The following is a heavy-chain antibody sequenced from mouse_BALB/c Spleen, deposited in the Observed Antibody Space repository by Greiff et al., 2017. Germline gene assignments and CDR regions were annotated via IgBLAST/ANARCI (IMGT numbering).Heavy chain of an antibody. Sequence: VQLQQSGTVLARPGASVKMSCKASGYSFTSYWMHWVKQRPGQGLEWIGAIYPGNSDTSYNQKFKGKAKLTAVTSASTAYMELSSLTNEDSAVYYCTREKTFPDGYYGWFDYWGQGTLVTVSA. CDR2: IYPGNSDT. V-gene: IGHV1-5*01. D-gene: IGHD2-3*01. CDR3: TREKTFPDGYYGWFDY. J-gene: IGHJ3*01. CDR1: GYSFTSYW.